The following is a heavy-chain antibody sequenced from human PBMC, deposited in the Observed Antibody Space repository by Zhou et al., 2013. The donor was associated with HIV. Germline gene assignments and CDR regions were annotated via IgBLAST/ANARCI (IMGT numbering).Heavy chain of an antibody. CDR2: ISAYNGNT. V-gene: IGHV1-18*01. CDR1: GYTFITYG. Sequence: QVQLVQSGAEVKKPGASVKVSCKASGYTFITYGITWVRQAPGQGLEWMGWISAYNGNTNYAQKLQGRVTMTTDTSTSTVYMELRSLRSDDTAVYYCARDTHYYDSSGVNDAFNIWGQGT. J-gene: IGHJ3*02. CDR3: ARDTHYYDSSGVNDAFNI. D-gene: IGHD3-22*01.